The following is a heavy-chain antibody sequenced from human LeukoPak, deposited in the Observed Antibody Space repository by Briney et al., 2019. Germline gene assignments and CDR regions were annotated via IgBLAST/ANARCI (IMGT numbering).Heavy chain of an antibody. Sequence: SETLSLTCTVSGGSISSSSYYWGWIRQPPGKGLEWIGSIYYSGSTYYNPSLKSRATISVDTSKNQFSLKLSSVPAADTAVYCCARHTKGYCSSTSCYYYYMDVWGKGTTVTVSS. CDR1: GGSISSSSYY. J-gene: IGHJ6*03. D-gene: IGHD2-2*01. V-gene: IGHV4-39*01. CDR3: ARHTKGYCSSTSCYYYYMDV. CDR2: IYYSGST.